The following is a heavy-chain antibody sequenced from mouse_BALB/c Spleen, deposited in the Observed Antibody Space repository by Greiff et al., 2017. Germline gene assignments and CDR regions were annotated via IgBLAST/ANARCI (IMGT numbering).Heavy chain of an antibody. CDR3: ARGRTWFAY. V-gene: IGHV14-1*02. J-gene: IGHJ3*01. CDR2: IDPENGNT. Sequence: VQLQQSGAELVRPGASVKLSCKASGFTITDYYMHWVKQRPEQGLEWIGWIDPENGNTKYDPKFQGKASITADTSSNTAYLQLSSLTSEDTAVYYCARGRTWFAYWGQGTLVTVSA. CDR1: GFTITDYY.